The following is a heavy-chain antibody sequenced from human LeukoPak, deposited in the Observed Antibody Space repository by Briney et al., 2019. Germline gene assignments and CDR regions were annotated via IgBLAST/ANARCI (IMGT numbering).Heavy chain of an antibody. CDR2: IYYSGST. J-gene: IGHJ4*02. CDR3: ARQPVGKEQLVLFFDY. Sequence: SETLSLTCTVSGGSISSYYWSWIRQPPGKGLEWIGYIYYSGSTNYNPSLKSRVTISVDTSKNQFSLKLSSVTAADTAVYYCARQPVGKEQLVLFFDYWGQGTLVTVSS. V-gene: IGHV4-59*08. CDR1: GGSISSYY. D-gene: IGHD6-13*01.